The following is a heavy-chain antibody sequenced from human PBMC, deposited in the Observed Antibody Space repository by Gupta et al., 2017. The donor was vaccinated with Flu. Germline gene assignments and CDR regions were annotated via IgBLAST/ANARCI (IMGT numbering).Heavy chain of an antibody. Sequence: QLQLQESGPGLVKPSETLSLTCTVSGGSISSSSYYWGWIRQPPEKGLEWIGVISYFGGSYYNPSLKIRVTMSVDTSNNELSLKLSSVTAADTAVYYCARARQIGSWPAELDYWGQGSLVIVSS. V-gene: IGHV4-39*01. D-gene: IGHD6-19*01. CDR1: GGSISSSSYY. CDR2: ISYFGGS. J-gene: IGHJ4*02. CDR3: ARARQIGSWPAELDY.